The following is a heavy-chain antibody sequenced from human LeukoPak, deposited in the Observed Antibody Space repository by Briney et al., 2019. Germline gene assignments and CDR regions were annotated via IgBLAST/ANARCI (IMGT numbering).Heavy chain of an antibody. D-gene: IGHD2-15*01. CDR2: VSSDGTT. CDR3: ARLDCLIEGCYNH. V-gene: IGHV4-59*08. CDR1: GDSVTSSY. J-gene: IGHJ4*02. Sequence: SETLSLTCSVSGDSVTSSYWNWIRQPPGKGLEWIGYVSSDGTTNYTPSLRSRLIMSVDTAKNDISLNVTSVTAADTAIYYCARLDCLIEGCYNHWGRGTLVTVSS.